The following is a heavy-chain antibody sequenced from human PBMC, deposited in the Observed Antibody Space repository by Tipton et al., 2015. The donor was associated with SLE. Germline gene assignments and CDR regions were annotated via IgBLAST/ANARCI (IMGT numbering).Heavy chain of an antibody. Sequence: LRLSCAASGLTFSSYAMSWVRQAPGKGLEWIGEINHSGSTNYNPSLKSRVTISVDTSKNQFSLKLSSVTAADTAVYYCARRRYSSSSRPYWYFDLWGRGTLVTVSS. CDR3: ARRRYSSSSRPYWYFDL. J-gene: IGHJ2*01. CDR1: GLTFSSYA. V-gene: IGHV4-34*01. D-gene: IGHD6-6*01. CDR2: INHSGST.